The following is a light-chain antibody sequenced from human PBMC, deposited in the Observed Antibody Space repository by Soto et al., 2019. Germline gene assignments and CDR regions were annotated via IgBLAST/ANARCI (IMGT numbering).Light chain of an antibody. J-gene: IGKJ4*01. CDR2: KAY. Sequence: DIQMTQSPSTLSASVGDRVTITCRASQSISSWLAWYQQKPGKAPKLLIYKAYSLESGVPSRFSGNDFGTIFTFTISSLQPDDFATYYCQQYNSYPLTFGGGTKVDIK. V-gene: IGKV1-5*03. CDR1: QSISSW. CDR3: QQYNSYPLT.